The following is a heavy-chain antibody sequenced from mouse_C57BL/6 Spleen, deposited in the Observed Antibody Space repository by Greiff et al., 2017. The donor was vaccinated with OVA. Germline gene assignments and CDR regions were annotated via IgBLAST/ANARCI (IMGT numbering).Heavy chain of an antibody. J-gene: IGHJ4*01. D-gene: IGHD1-1*01. Sequence: EVKVEESGGGLVKPGGSLKLSCAASGFTFSDYGMHWVRQAPEKGLAWVAYISSGSSTIYYADTVKGRFTISRDNAKNTLFLQMTSLRSEDTAMYYCATYGSSSLLAMDYWGQGTSVTVSS. CDR2: ISSGSSTI. V-gene: IGHV5-17*01. CDR1: GFTFSDYG. CDR3: ATYGSSSLLAMDY.